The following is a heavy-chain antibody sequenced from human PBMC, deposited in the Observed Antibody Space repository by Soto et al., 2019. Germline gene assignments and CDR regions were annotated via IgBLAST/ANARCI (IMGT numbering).Heavy chain of an antibody. CDR2: IYYSGST. J-gene: IGHJ6*02. CDR1: GGSISSSSYY. Sequence: SETLSLTCTVSGGSISSSSYYWGWIRQPPGKGLEWIGSIYYSGSTYYNPSLKSRVTISVDTSKNQFSLKLSSVTAADTAVYYCAREGFRRVMSYYGMDVWGQGTTVTVSS. CDR3: AREGFRRVMSYYGMDV. D-gene: IGHD3-16*01. V-gene: IGHV4-39*01.